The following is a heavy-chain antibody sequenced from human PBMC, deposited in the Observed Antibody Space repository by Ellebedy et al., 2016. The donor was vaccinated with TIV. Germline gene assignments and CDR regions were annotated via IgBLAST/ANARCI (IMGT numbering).Heavy chain of an antibody. D-gene: IGHD3-9*01. CDR3: ARDADWSFES. Sequence: PGGSLRLSCVASGFNFNTDPVNRVRQAPGKGLEWISNIRADSTTMYFSDSVKGRFTMSRDNARNSLYLQMNSLRDDDTAVYYCARDADWSFESWGLGTLVTVSS. J-gene: IGHJ4*02. CDR1: GFNFNTDP. CDR2: IRADSTTM. V-gene: IGHV3-48*02.